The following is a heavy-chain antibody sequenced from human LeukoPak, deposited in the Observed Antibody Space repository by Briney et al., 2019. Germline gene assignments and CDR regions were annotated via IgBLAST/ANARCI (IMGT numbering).Heavy chain of an antibody. D-gene: IGHD6-6*01. Sequence: GGSLRLPCAASGFTFSSYEMNWVRQAPGKGLEWVSYISSSGSTIYYADPVKGRFTISRDNAKNSLYLQMNSLRAEDTAVYYCARDRVAARPHYYYYYGMDVWGQGTTVTVSS. CDR3: ARDRVAARPHYYYYYGMDV. V-gene: IGHV3-48*03. J-gene: IGHJ6*02. CDR2: ISSSGSTI. CDR1: GFTFSSYE.